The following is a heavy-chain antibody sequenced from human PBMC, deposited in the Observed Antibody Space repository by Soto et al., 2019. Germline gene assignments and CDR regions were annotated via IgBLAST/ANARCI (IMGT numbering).Heavy chain of an antibody. CDR3: ARKQAGFFYGIDY. J-gene: IGHJ4*02. Sequence: PSETLSLTCTVSGGSISTGGYYWSGIRQYPGKGLEWLGYIDGSGYTFYNPSLQSRLTLSMDTSKNQFSLKLSSATAADTAVYFCARKQAGFFYGIDYWGQGTLVTVSS. V-gene: IGHV4-31*03. D-gene: IGHD3-3*01. CDR1: GGSISTGGYY. CDR2: IDGSGYT.